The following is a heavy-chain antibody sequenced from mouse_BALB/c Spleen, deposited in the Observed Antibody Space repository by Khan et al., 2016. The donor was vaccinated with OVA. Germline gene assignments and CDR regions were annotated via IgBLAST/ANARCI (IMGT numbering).Heavy chain of an antibody. CDR2: VSTGGSYT. CDR3: TRLAYYYDSEGFAY. D-gene: IGHD1-1*01. J-gene: IGHJ3*01. CDR1: GFTFSTYG. Sequence: EVELVESGGDLVKPGGSLKLSCAASGFTFSTYGMSWVRQTPDKRLEWVATVSTGGSYTYYPDSVKGRFTISRDNAKNTLYLQMSGLKSEDTAMFYCTRLAYYYDSEGFAYWGQVTLVTVSA. V-gene: IGHV5-6*01.